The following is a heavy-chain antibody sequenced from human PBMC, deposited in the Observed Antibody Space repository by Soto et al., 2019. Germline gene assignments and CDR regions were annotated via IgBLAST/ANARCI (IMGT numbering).Heavy chain of an antibody. CDR3: ATVRPPGATNWNVY. CDR2: ISGSGVSK. V-gene: IGHV3-23*01. Sequence: GGSLRLSCVVSGFIFSSSAMNWVRQAPGKGLEGVSTISGSGVSKYYADSVKGRFTISRDNSNNTVSLQMNSLRAEDAAVYYCATVRPPGATNWNVYWGQGTLVTVSS. CDR1: GFIFSSSA. D-gene: IGHD1-1*01. J-gene: IGHJ4*02.